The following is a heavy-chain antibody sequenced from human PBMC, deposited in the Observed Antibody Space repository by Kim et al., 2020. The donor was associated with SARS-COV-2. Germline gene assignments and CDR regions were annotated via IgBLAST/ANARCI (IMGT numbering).Heavy chain of an antibody. V-gene: IGHV4-31*03. D-gene: IGHD3-10*01. Sequence: SETLSLTCTVSGGSISSGGYYWSWIRQHPGKGLELLGYIYYSGSTYYNPSLKSRVTISVDTSKNQFSLKLSSVTAADTAVYYCARNHYGSGSSNWFDPWGQGTLVTVSS. CDR1: GGSISSGGYY. J-gene: IGHJ5*02. CDR3: ARNHYGSGSSNWFDP. CDR2: IYYSGST.